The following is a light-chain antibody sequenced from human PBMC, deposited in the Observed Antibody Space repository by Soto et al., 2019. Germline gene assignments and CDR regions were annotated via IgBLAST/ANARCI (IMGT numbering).Light chain of an antibody. CDR3: QQYNTYSRT. V-gene: IGKV1-5*03. CDR1: QSIITS. J-gene: IGKJ1*01. Sequence: DIQMTQSPSTLSASVGDRVTITCRASQSIITSLVWYQQKPGKAPKLLIYKASSLQSGVPSRFSGSGSGTEFTLTISSLQPDDFATYYCQQYNTYSRTFGQGTKVEIK. CDR2: KAS.